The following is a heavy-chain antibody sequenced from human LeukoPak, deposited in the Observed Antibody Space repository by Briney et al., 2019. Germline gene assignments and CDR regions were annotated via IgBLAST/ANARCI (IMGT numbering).Heavy chain of an antibody. D-gene: IGHD3-10*01. CDR2: ISPDGTTT. J-gene: IGHJ4*02. Sequence: GGSLRLSCAASGFTFSSHWMHWVRHPPGKGLVWVSRISPDGTTTGYADSVKGRFTISRDNAKNTLYLQMNSLRAEDTAVYYCTKGLWAGVSAARDWGQGTLVTVSS. CDR1: GFTFSSHW. V-gene: IGHV3-74*01. CDR3: TKGLWAGVSAARD.